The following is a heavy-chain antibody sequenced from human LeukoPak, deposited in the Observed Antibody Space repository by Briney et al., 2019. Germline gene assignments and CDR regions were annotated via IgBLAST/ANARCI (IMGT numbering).Heavy chain of an antibody. J-gene: IGHJ4*02. CDR1: GGSFSGYY. Sequence: SETLSLTCAVYGGSFSGYYWSWIRQPPGKGLEWIGEINHSGSTNYNPSLKSRVTISVDTSKNQFSLKLSSVTAADTAVYFCASFRYYDSSGYPPYFDYWGPGTLVTVSS. CDR2: INHSGST. V-gene: IGHV4-34*01. CDR3: ASFRYYDSSGYPPYFDY. D-gene: IGHD3-22*01.